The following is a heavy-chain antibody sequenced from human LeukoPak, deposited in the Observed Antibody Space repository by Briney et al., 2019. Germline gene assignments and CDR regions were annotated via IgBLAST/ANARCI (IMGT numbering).Heavy chain of an antibody. CDR2: IYTSGST. V-gene: IGHV4-4*07. D-gene: IGHD6-13*01. CDR3: ARDQGSSWSDDAFDI. CDR1: GXXISXYX. J-gene: IGHJ3*02. Sequence: KSSETLSLTCTVSGXXISXYXWSWIRQXXXXXXXXXXRIYTSGSTNYNPSLKSRVAMSVDTSKNQFSLKLSSVTAADTAVYYCARDQGSSWSDDAFDIWGQGTMVTVSS.